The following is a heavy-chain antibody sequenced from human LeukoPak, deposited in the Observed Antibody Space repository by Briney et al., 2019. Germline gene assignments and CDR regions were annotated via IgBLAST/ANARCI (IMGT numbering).Heavy chain of an antibody. CDR1: GFTFTNIA. V-gene: IGHV3-30-3*01. Sequence: GGSLRLSCAASGFTFTNIAMSWVRQGPGKGLEWVAVISYDGSNKYYADSVKGRFTISRENSKNTLYLQMSSLSAEDTAVYYCARTTTPHYYGSGSYALGYWGQGTLVTVPS. D-gene: IGHD3-10*01. CDR2: ISYDGSNK. J-gene: IGHJ4*02. CDR3: ARTTTPHYYGSGSYALGY.